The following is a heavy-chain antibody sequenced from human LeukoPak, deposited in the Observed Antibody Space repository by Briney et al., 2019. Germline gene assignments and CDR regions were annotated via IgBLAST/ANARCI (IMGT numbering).Heavy chain of an antibody. CDR3: AGHMEEQVGVPAAARGYYYGMDV. CDR1: GYSFTSYW. J-gene: IGHJ6*02. CDR2: IYPGDSDT. V-gene: IGHV5-51*01. D-gene: IGHD2-2*01. Sequence: GESLKISCKGSGYSFTSYWIGWVRQMPGKGLEWMGIIYPGDSDTRYSPSFQGQVTISADKSISTAYLQWSSLKASDTAMYYCAGHMEEQVGVPAAARGYYYGMDVWGQGTTVTVSS.